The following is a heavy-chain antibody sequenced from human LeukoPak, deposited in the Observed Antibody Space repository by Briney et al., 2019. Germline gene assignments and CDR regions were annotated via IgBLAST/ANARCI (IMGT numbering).Heavy chain of an antibody. CDR1: GFTFSDYY. D-gene: IGHD2-2*01. V-gene: IGHV3-11*05. CDR3: ARAFHCSSTSCYPDAFDI. CDR2: ISSSSSYT. Sequence: GGSLRLSCAASGFTFSDYYMSWIRQAPGKGLGWVSYISSSSSYTNYADSVKGRFTISRDNAKNSLYLQMNSLRAEDTAVYYCARAFHCSSTSCYPDAFDIWGQGTMVTVSS. J-gene: IGHJ3*02.